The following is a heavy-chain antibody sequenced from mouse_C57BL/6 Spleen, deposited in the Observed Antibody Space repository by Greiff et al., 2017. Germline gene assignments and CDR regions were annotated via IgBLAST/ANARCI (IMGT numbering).Heavy chain of an antibody. V-gene: IGHV1-69*01. J-gene: IGHJ2*01. CDR3: ARAMVTKDY. D-gene: IGHD2-3*01. CDR1: GYTFTSYW. CDR2: IDPSDSYT. Sequence: QVQLQQPGAELVMPGASVKLSCKASGYTFTSYWMHWVKQRPGQGLEWIGEIDPSDSYTNYNQKFKGKSTLTVDKSSSTAYMQLSSLTSEDSAVYDCARAMVTKDYWGQGTTLTVSS.